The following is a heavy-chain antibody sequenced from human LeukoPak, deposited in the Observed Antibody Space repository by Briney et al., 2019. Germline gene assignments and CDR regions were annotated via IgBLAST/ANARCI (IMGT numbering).Heavy chain of an antibody. CDR3: ARGVLLQGRGAFAI. V-gene: IGHV1-2*02. J-gene: IGHJ3*02. Sequence: GASVKVSCKASGYTFNVYYIHWLRQAPGQGLEGMGWVIPSSGGTNYAQNFQDRVTMTRDTSISTAYMELSSLTYDDTAVYYCARGVLLQGRGAFAIWGQGAMVTVSS. D-gene: IGHD2-15*01. CDR2: VIPSSGGT. CDR1: GYTFNVYY.